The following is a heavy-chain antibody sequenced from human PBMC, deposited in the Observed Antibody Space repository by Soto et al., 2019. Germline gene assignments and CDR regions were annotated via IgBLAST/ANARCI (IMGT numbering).Heavy chain of an antibody. V-gene: IGHV3-23*01. CDR3: ARCSPRDSSGLKVYYSEH. Sequence: PGGSLRLSCAASEFTFSSYAMSWVRQAPGKGLEWVSAISCSGSSSYYADSVKGRFTISRDTSKNTLYLQMNSLRLAGTAVYYCARCSPRDSSGLKVYYSEHWCQGALLKASS. D-gene: IGHD6-19*01. CDR2: ISCSGSSS. J-gene: IGHJ4*02. CDR1: EFTFSSYA.